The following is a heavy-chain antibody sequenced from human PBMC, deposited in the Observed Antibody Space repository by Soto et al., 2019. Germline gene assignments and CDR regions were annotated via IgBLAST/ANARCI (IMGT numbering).Heavy chain of an antibody. D-gene: IGHD1-1*01. CDR2: INPNSGGT. CDR3: AREPATAKPEGVDF. J-gene: IGHJ4*02. Sequence: ASVKVSCKASGYTFSDYYIHWVRQAPGQGLEWMGWINPNSGGTKYAPEFQGGVTMTRDTSITTAYMELSRLRSGDTAVYYCAREPATAKPEGVDFWGQGTLVTVPS. V-gene: IGHV1-2*02. CDR1: GYTFSDYY.